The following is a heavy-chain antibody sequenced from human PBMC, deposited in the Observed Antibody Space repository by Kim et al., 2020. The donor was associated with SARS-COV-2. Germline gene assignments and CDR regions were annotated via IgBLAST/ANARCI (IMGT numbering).Heavy chain of an antibody. CDR1: GGSVSSGSYY. Sequence: SETLSLTCTVSGGSVSSGSYYWSWIRQPPGKGLEWIGYIYYSGSTNYNPSLKSRVTISVDTSKNQFSLKLSSVTAADTAVYYCARGGHSSWYYYNAPPHTWFDPWGQGTLVTVSS. D-gene: IGHD6-13*01. V-gene: IGHV4-61*01. CDR3: ARGGHSSWYYYNAPPHTWFDP. CDR2: IYYSGST. J-gene: IGHJ5*02.